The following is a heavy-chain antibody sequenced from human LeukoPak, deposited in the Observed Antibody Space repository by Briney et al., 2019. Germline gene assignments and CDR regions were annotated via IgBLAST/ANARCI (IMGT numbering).Heavy chain of an antibody. CDR3: ARANSGSHSYFQH. Sequence: GGSLRLSCAASGFTFSNYWMSWVRQAPGKGLEWVAHINQDGSEKYYVDSVKGRFTISRDNAKNSLYLQMNSLRAEDTAVYYCARANSGSHSYFQHWGQGTLVTVSS. D-gene: IGHD1-26*01. J-gene: IGHJ1*01. CDR2: INQDGSEK. V-gene: IGHV3-7*04. CDR1: GFTFSNYW.